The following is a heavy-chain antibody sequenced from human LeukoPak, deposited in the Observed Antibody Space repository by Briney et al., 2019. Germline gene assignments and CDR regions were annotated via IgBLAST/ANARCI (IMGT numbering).Heavy chain of an antibody. CDR2: IIPILGIA. V-gene: IGHV1-69*04. D-gene: IGHD3-10*01. Sequence: SVKVSCKASGGTFSSYAISWVRQAPGQGLEWMGRIIPILGIANYAQKFQGRVTITADKSTSTAYMELSSLRSEDTAVYYCARDRVTQAYFDYWGQGTLVTVSS. J-gene: IGHJ4*02. CDR3: ARDRVTQAYFDY. CDR1: GGTFSSYA.